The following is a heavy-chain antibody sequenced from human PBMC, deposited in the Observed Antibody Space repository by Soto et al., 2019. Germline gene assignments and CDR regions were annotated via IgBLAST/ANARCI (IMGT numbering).Heavy chain of an antibody. D-gene: IGHD5-12*01. CDR1: GFIFTNYA. Sequence: GALRLSCAASGFIFTNYAMNWVRQAPGKGLEWVSVIGGRGNSAYYADSVQGRFTISRDNSKNTLSLQMSSLTADDTAIYYCVREGRGSFDFWGRGTMVTVSS. CDR3: VREGRGSFDF. J-gene: IGHJ3*01. V-gene: IGHV3-23*01. CDR2: IGGRGNSA.